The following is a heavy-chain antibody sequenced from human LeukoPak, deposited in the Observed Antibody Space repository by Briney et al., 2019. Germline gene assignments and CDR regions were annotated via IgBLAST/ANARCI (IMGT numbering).Heavy chain of an antibody. Sequence: ASVKVSCKAPGYTLTSHDINWVRQATGQGLEWVGYINPNSGNTGYAQKFQGRVTLTRDTSTNTAYMELTSLRSEDTAVYYCTRVPRESYSHWGQGTLVTVSS. D-gene: IGHD1-26*01. CDR3: TRVPRESYSH. V-gene: IGHV1-8*01. CDR2: INPNSGNT. J-gene: IGHJ4*02. CDR1: GYTLTSHD.